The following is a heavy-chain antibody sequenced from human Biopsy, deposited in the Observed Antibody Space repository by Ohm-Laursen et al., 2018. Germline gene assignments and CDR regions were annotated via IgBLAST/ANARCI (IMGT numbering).Heavy chain of an antibody. V-gene: IGHV1-2*02. J-gene: IGHJ4*02. D-gene: IGHD2-8*01. CDR1: SYTFTDYN. Sequence: ASVNVSCKASSYTFTDYNIHWMRQAPGQGLEWLGYINCKTGATNYAQKFQGTVTITRDTSISTAYLALGSLRSADTAIYYCARDPLNGHKHFDYWGQGSLVTVSS. CDR3: ARDPLNGHKHFDY. CDR2: INCKTGAT.